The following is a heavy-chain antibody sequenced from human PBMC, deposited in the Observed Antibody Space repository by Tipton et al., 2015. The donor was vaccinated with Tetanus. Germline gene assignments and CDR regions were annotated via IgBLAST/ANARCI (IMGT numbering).Heavy chain of an antibody. J-gene: IGHJ6*02. V-gene: IGHV4-59*01. D-gene: IGHD3-3*01. CDR1: GGSISSSY. CDR3: ARDRSITIFGVVPINYYYGMDV. CDR2: IYYSGST. Sequence: TLSLTCTVSGGSISSSYWNWIRQPPGKGLEWIGYIYYSGSTNYNPSLKSRVTISVDTSKNQFSLKLSSVTAADTAAYYCARDRSITIFGVVPINYYYGMDVWGQGTMVTVSS.